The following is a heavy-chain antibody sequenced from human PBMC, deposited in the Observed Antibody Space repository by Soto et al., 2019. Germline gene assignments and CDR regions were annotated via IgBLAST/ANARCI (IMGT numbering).Heavy chain of an antibody. D-gene: IGHD3-10*01. V-gene: IGHV4-59*02. Sequence: SETLSLTCSVSGGSVINYYWSWVRQSPEKGLEWIAYISYTGSTNYNPSLKSRVSISIDTSKNQFSLNLSSVTAADSAAYYCVRDGSSGAMDVWGQGTTVTVSS. CDR1: GGSVINYY. CDR2: ISYTGST. J-gene: IGHJ6*02. CDR3: VRDGSSGAMDV.